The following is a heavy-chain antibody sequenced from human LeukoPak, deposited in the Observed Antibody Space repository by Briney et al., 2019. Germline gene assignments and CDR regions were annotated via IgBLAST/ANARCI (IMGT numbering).Heavy chain of an antibody. Sequence: SETLSLTCTVSGGSISSYYWSWIRQPAGKGLEWIGRIYTSGSTNYNPSLKSRVTMSADTSKNQFSLKLSSVTAADTAVYYCASTAVYSSGWYAVDYWGQGTLVTVSS. J-gene: IGHJ4*02. CDR2: IYTSGST. D-gene: IGHD6-19*01. CDR1: GGSISSYY. V-gene: IGHV4-4*07. CDR3: ASTAVYSSGWYAVDY.